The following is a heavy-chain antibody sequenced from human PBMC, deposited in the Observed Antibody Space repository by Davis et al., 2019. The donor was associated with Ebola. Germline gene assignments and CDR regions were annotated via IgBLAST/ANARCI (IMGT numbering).Heavy chain of an antibody. J-gene: IGHJ4*02. V-gene: IGHV3-23*01. CDR2: ISDSGGST. CDR1: GFTFDNYA. Sequence: GESLKISCAASGFTFDNYAMSWVRQAPGKGLEWVSVISDSGGSTYFAGSVKGRFTVSRDNSKNTLYLQINSLRAEDTAVYYCAKAGLGRWYTGYDYSLDYWGQGTLVTVSS. D-gene: IGHD5-12*01. CDR3: AKAGLGRWYTGYDYSLDY.